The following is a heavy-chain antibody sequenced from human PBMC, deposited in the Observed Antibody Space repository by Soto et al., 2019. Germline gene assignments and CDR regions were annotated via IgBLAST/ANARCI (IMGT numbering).Heavy chain of an antibody. Sequence: EVQLVESGGGLVQPGGSLNLSCAASGFIFSGSAVHWVRQASGKGLEWVGRILSKAGNYATAYPASMKGRFTISRDDSENTAFLQMNSLKTEDTAVYYCIRGGSPYYYDYWGQGTLGAVSS. J-gene: IGHJ4*02. V-gene: IGHV3-73*01. CDR2: ILSKAGNYAT. CDR1: GFIFSGSA. CDR3: IRGGSPYYYDY.